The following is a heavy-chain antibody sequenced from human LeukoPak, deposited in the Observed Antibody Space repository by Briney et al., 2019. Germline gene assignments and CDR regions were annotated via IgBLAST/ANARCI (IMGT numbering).Heavy chain of an antibody. V-gene: IGHV1-18*01. D-gene: IGHD2-2*01. CDR3: AREYYCSSTSCTYYYCYGMDV. Sequence: GASVKVSCKASGYTFTSYGISWVRQAPGQGLEWMGWISAYNGNTNYAQKLQGRVTMTTDTSTSTAYMELRSLRSDDTAVYYCAREYYCSSTSCTYYYCYGMDVWGQGTTVTVSS. CDR1: GYTFTSYG. J-gene: IGHJ6*02. CDR2: ISAYNGNT.